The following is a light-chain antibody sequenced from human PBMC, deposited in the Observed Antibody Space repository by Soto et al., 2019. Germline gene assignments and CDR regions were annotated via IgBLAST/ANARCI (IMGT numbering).Light chain of an antibody. CDR3: HHYDSTSSSWT. J-gene: IGKJ1*01. CDR1: QSVSSSY. Sequence: EIVLTQSPATLSLSPGERATLSCRASQSVSSSYLAWYQQTPGQAPRLLIYGASSRATGIPDRFSGSGSGTDFTLTINRLEPEDFAVYFCHHYDSTSSSWTFGQGTKVNIK. CDR2: GAS. V-gene: IGKV3-20*01.